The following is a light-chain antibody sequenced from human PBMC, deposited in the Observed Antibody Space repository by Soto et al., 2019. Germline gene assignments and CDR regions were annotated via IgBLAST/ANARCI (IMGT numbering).Light chain of an antibody. V-gene: IGKV3-15*01. J-gene: IGKJ1*01. Sequence: EIVMTQSPATLSVSPGERATLSCRASQSVSSNLAWYQQIPGRAPRLLIYDASTRATGILARISGSGSGTEFTLTISSLQSEDFAVYYCQQYSHWRTFGQGTKVEIK. CDR2: DAS. CDR1: QSVSSN. CDR3: QQYSHWRT.